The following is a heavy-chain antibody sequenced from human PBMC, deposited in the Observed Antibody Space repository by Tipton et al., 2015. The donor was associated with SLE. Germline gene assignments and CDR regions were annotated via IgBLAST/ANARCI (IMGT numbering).Heavy chain of an antibody. J-gene: IGHJ6*02. CDR2: IYYSGST. D-gene: IGHD3-10*01. Sequence: TLSLTCAVYGGSFSGYYWSWIRQPPGKGLEWIGSIYYSGSTYYNPSLKSRVTISVDTSKNQFSLKLNSVIAADTAVYYCARRVRFGEFPYGMDVWGQGTTVTVSS. CDR3: ARRVRFGEFPYGMDV. CDR1: GGSFSGYY. V-gene: IGHV4-34*01.